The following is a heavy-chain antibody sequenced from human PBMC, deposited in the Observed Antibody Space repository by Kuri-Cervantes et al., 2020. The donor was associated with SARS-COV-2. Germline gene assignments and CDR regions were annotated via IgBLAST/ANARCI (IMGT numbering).Heavy chain of an antibody. D-gene: IGHD3-3*01. CDR3: AREPGFTYYDFWSGYQVGGMDV. V-gene: IGHV3-74*01. CDR1: GFTFSSYW. CDR2: INSDGSST. Sequence: GESLKISCAASGFTFSSYWMHWVRQAPGKGLVWVSRINSDGSSTSYADSVKGRFTISRDNAKNTLYLQMNSLRAEDTAVYYCAREPGFTYYDFWSGYQVGGMDVWGQGTTVTVSS. J-gene: IGHJ6*02.